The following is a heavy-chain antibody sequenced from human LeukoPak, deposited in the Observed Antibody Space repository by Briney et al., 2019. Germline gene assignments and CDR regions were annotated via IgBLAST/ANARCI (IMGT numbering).Heavy chain of an antibody. CDR3: ARARRYLDFDY. D-gene: IGHD3-9*01. Sequence: KPSETLSLTCTVSGGSISSYYWSWIRQPPGKGLEWIGYIYYSGSPNYNPSLKSRVTISVDTSKNQFSLKLSSVTAADTAVYYCARARRYLDFDYWGQGTLVTVSS. CDR1: GGSISSYY. J-gene: IGHJ4*02. CDR2: IYYSGSP. V-gene: IGHV4-59*01.